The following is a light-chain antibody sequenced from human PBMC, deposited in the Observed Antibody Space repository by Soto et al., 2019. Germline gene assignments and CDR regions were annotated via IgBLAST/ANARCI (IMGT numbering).Light chain of an antibody. CDR2: AAT. Sequence: TQSPSTLSASVGDTVTVTYQASQSVDSYLSWYQQTVGQAPRLLIFAATNTATGIPARFSGSGSRTDFTLTISRLEPEDFGVYYCQHCSKWPPTFGQGAKVDIK. CDR1: QSVDSY. CDR3: QHCSKWPPT. V-gene: IGKV3-11*01. J-gene: IGKJ1*01.